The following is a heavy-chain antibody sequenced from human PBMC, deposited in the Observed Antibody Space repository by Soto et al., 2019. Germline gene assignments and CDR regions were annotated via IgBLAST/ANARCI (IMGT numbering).Heavy chain of an antibody. J-gene: IGHJ4*03. CDR2: FDPEVGET. CDR1: GFTLTELP. CDR3: AAPQHLEALEL. Sequence: AAVKVSCKVSGFTLTELPMHWVRQAPGKGLEWMGAFDPEVGETFFAQIFQGRIILTEDTNIKTAYMEVTSLRSEDTAVYYCAAPQHLEALELWGQGTLVTVSS. D-gene: IGHD3-3*01. V-gene: IGHV1-24*01.